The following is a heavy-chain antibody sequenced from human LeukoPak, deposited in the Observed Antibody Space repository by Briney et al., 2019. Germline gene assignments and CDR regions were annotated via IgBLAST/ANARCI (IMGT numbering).Heavy chain of an antibody. V-gene: IGHV4-59*01. J-gene: IGHJ3*02. CDR3: ALDSSGWSDDSFDI. CDR2: IHYSGST. CDR1: GCSISSYY. D-gene: IGHD6-19*01. Sequence: SETLSLTCTVPGCSISSYYWSSIRQPPGKGLEWIGNIHYSGSTNYNPSLKSRVTMSVDASKNQLSLKLSSVTAADTAMYYCALDSSGWSDDSFDIWGQGTTVTVSS.